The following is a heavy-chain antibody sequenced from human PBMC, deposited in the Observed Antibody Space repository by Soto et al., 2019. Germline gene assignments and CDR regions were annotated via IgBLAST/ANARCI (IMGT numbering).Heavy chain of an antibody. J-gene: IGHJ4*02. D-gene: IGHD3-10*01. CDR3: ARATMVRGVMAQDY. CDR1: GFTFSSYS. CDR2: ISSSSSYI. Sequence: EVQLVSSGGGLVKPGGSLRLSCAASGFTFSSYSMNWVRQSPGNGLEWVSSISSSSSYIYYADSVKGRFTISRDNAKNTLNRQMSSLRAEDTTVYYCARATMVRGVMAQDYWSQGTLVTVSS. V-gene: IGHV3-21*01.